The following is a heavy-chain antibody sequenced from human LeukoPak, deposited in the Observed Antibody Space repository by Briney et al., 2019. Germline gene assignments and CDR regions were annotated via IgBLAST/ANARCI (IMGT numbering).Heavy chain of an antibody. V-gene: IGHV3-21*01. CDR2: ISSSSSYI. Sequence: PGGSLRLSCAASGFTFSSYSMNWVRQAPGKGLEWVSSISSSSSYIYYADSVKGRFTISRDNAKNSLYLQMNSLRAEDTAVYYCARDLIVGATRVGWSFDYWGQGTLVTVSS. D-gene: IGHD1-26*01. CDR1: GFTFSSYS. CDR3: ARDLIVGATRVGWSFDY. J-gene: IGHJ4*02.